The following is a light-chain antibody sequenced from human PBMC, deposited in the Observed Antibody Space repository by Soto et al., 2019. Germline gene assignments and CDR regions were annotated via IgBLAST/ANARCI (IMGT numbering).Light chain of an antibody. Sequence: EIVLTQSPGTLSLSPGERATLSCRASQSVSSNSLAWYQQKPGQAPRLLIYGASSRATGIPDRFSGSGSETDFTLTISRLEPEDFAVYYCQHYGRSTLTFGGGTKVEIK. CDR1: QSVSSNS. CDR3: QHYGRSTLT. J-gene: IGKJ4*01. CDR2: GAS. V-gene: IGKV3-20*01.